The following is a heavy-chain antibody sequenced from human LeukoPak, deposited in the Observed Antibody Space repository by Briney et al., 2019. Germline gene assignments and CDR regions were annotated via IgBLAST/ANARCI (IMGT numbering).Heavy chain of an antibody. CDR1: TFTVASNY. V-gene: IGHV3-53*01. J-gene: IGHJ4*02. CDR2: IYQGGST. D-gene: IGHD5-24*01. CDR3: ARVRDVYNHVFEN. Sequence: GGSLRLSCAVSTFTVASNYMSWVRQTPGKGLVWVSDIYQGGSTYYSDSAKGRFTISRDISKNTLHLQMNNLRVDDTAVYYCARVRDVYNHVFENWGQGTLVTVS.